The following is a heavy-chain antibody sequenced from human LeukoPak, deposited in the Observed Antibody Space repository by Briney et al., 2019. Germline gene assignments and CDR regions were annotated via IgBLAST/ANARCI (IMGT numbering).Heavy chain of an antibody. Sequence: ASVKVSCKALGYTFTDHYFHWLRQAPGQGIEWMGWIIPILGIANYAQKFQGRVTITADKSTSTAYMELSSLRSEDTAVYYCARVSGSWEIFDYWGQGTLVTVSS. CDR3: ARVSGSWEIFDY. J-gene: IGHJ4*02. D-gene: IGHD1-26*01. V-gene: IGHV1-69*10. CDR1: GYTFTDHY. CDR2: IIPILGIA.